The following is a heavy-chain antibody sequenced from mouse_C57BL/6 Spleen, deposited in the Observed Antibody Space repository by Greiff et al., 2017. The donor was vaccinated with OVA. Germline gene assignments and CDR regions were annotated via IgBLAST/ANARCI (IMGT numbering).Heavy chain of an antibody. CDR2: IHPNSGST. J-gene: IGHJ4*01. Sequence: VQLQQPGAELVKPGASVKLSCKASGYTFTSYWMHWVKQRPGQGLEWIGMIHPNSGSTNYNEKFKSKATLTVDKSSSTAYMQLSSLTSEDSAVYYCARGGTITTVVPRMDYWGQGTSVTVSS. V-gene: IGHV1-64*01. CDR3: ARGGTITTVVPRMDY. D-gene: IGHD1-1*01. CDR1: GYTFTSYW.